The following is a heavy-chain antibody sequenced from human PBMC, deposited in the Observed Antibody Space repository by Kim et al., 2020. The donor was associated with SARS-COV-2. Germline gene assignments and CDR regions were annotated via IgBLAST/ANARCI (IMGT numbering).Heavy chain of an antibody. V-gene: IGHV4-61*01. CDR1: GGSVSSGSYY. CDR3: ARVNSYGYAGAFDI. D-gene: IGHD5-18*01. CDR2: IYYSGST. J-gene: IGHJ3*02. Sequence: SETLSLTCTVSGGSVSSGSYYWSWIRQPPGKGLEWIGYIYYSGSTNYNPSLKSRVTISVDTSKNQFSLKLSSVTAADTAVYYCARVNSYGYAGAFDIWV.